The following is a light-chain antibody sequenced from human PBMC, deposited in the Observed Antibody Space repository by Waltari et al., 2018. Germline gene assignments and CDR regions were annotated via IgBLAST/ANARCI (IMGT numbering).Light chain of an antibody. Sequence: MTQSPDTLSASPGERITLSCRSTHSINTNLAWYQRKPGPAPRLLISDASTRAAVVPARFIGSGSGTEFTLTISSLQSEDFAVYYCQQYNNWPPAFGQGNKVESK. CDR1: HSINTN. CDR3: QQYNNWPPA. J-gene: IGKJ1*01. V-gene: IGKV3-15*01. CDR2: DAS.